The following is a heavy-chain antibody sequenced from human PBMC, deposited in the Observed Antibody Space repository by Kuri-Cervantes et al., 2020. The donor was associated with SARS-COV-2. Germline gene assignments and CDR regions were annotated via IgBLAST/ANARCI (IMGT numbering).Heavy chain of an antibody. CDR3: ACGSHPTLGYFDY. V-gene: IGHV3-9*01. CDR1: GFTFDDYA. D-gene: IGHD1-26*01. J-gene: IGHJ4*02. Sequence: SLKISCAASGFTFDDYAMHWVRQAPGKGLEWVSGISWNSGSIGYADSVKGRFTISRDNAKNTLYLQMNSLRAEDTAVYYCACGSHPTLGYFDYWGQGTLVTVSS. CDR2: ISWNSGSI.